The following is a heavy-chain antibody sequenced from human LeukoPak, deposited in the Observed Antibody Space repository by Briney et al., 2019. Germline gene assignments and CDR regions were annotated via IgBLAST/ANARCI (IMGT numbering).Heavy chain of an antibody. CDR3: ARAFYYFVSGSYSGYYAMDV. Sequence: ASVKVSCKASGYTFTSYYMHWVRQAPGQGLEWMGIINPNGGSTSYAQKFQGRVTMARDTSTSTVYMELSSLRSEDTAVYYCARAFYYFVSGSYSGYYAMDVWGQGTTVTVSS. CDR1: GYTFTSYY. V-gene: IGHV1-46*01. D-gene: IGHD3-10*01. CDR2: INPNGGST. J-gene: IGHJ6*02.